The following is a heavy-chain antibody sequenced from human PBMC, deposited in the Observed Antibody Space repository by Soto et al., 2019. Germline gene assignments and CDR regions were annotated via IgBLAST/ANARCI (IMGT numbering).Heavy chain of an antibody. CDR2: ITESGGDT. CDR3: TRASSDRNHMEV. J-gene: IGHJ6*02. CDR1: GFIFSDAW. Sequence: DVQLVESGGGLVKPGGSLRLSCAASGFIFSDAWMSWVRQAPGKGLEWVSTITESGGDTYYTDSVKGRFTISRDNSKNTLYLQMTSLRAEDTALYYCTRASSDRNHMEVWGPGTTVTVSS. V-gene: IGHV3-23*04.